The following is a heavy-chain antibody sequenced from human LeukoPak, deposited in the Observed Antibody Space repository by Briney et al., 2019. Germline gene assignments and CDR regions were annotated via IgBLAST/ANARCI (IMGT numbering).Heavy chain of an antibody. D-gene: IGHD2-8*01. CDR2: FDPEEGET. J-gene: IGHJ1*01. CDR1: GDTLTELS. CDR3: ATAGIVLDTGAEFLLH. Sequence: ASVTVSCTLSGDTLTELSMQGGGQSPGKGREGRGGFDPEEGETIYTQRFQGRVTMTEDTVTDTAHMELSSLTSEDTAVYYCATAGIVLDTGAEFLLHWGQGTLVTVSS. V-gene: IGHV1-24*01.